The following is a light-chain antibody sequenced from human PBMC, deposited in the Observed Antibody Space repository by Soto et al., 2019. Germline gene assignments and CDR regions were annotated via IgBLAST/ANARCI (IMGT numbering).Light chain of an antibody. V-gene: IGKV3-20*01. CDR2: AAS. Sequence: EIVLTQSPGTQSLSPGERATLTCRASQSVSSSYLAWYQQKPGQAPRLLIFAASSRATGIPDRFSGSGSGTDFTLTISRLEPEAFAVYYCQQYGSSPPYTFGQGTKLEIK. J-gene: IGKJ2*01. CDR1: QSVSSSY. CDR3: QQYGSSPPYT.